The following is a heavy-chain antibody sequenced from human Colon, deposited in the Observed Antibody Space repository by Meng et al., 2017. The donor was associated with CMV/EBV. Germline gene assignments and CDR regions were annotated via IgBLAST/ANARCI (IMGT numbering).Heavy chain of an antibody. Sequence: QLVQAGAEVKQPGASVNVSCKASGYTFTGYFMYWVRQAPGQGLEWMGSINPNSGGTNYAQKFQGRVTMTRDTSINTAYMELSRLRSDDTAVYYCATVSGGDFDYWGQGTLVTVSS. CDR3: ATVSGGDFDY. V-gene: IGHV1-2*02. CDR1: GYTFTGYF. CDR2: INPNSGGT. J-gene: IGHJ4*02. D-gene: IGHD1-26*01.